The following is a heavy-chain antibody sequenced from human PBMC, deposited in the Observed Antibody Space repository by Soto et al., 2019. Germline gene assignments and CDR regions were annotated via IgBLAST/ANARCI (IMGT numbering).Heavy chain of an antibody. J-gene: IGHJ5*01. D-gene: IGHD2-15*01. Sequence: EVQLLESGGGLVQPGGSLRLSCVASGFTFTSYAMNWVRQLPGKGLEWVSSVTNTGGITHYANSVKGRFTISRDNSKNTVYLQMNSLRAEDTAIYYCAKIDRSCTYSNCYSRSPPDSWGQGTLVTVSA. CDR2: VTNTGGIT. V-gene: IGHV3-23*01. CDR3: AKIDRSCTYSNCYSRSPPDS. CDR1: GFTFTSYA.